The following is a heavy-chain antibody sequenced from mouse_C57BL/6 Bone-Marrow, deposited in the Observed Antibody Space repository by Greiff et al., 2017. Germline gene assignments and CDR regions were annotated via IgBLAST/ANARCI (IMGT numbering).Heavy chain of an antibody. V-gene: IGHV5-6*01. Sequence: EVQGVESGGDLVKPGGSLKLSCAASGFTFSSYGMSWVRQTPDKRLEWVATISSGGSYTYYPDSVKGRFTISRDNAKNTLYLQMSSLKSEDTAMYYCASLYSNYGAMDYWGQGTSVTVSS. D-gene: IGHD2-5*01. CDR3: ASLYSNYGAMDY. CDR2: ISSGGSYT. J-gene: IGHJ4*01. CDR1: GFTFSSYG.